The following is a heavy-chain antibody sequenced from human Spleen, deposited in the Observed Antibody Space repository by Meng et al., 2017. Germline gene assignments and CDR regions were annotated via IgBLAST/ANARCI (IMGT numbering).Heavy chain of an antibody. V-gene: IGHV4-34*01. D-gene: IGHD4-11*01. Sequence: QVQIRHGGAGRLKLSVTLSLTVVVPGGSLSDYYWSWIRQPPGKGLEWIGEINHSGSTNYNPSLESRATISVDTSQNNLSLKLSSVTAADSAVYYCARGPTTMAHDFDYWGQGTLVTVSS. CDR3: ARGPTTMAHDFDY. CDR1: GGSLSDYY. J-gene: IGHJ4*02. CDR2: INHSGST.